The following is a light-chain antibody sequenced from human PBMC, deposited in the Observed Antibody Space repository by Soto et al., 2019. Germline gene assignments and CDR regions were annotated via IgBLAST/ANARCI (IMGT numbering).Light chain of an antibody. CDR1: HNFSNY. J-gene: IGKJ4*01. CDR3: QQRSTWPPFT. V-gene: IGKV3-11*01. Sequence: EIVLTQSPATLSLSPGERATLSCTASHNFSNYLAWYQQKPGQTPRLLIYDASIRATGIPARFSGGGSGTDFTLTISRLEPEDFAVHYCQQRSTWPPFTFGGGTKVEIK. CDR2: DAS.